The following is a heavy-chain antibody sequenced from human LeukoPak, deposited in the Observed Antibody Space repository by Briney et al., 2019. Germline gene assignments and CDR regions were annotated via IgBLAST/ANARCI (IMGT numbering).Heavy chain of an antibody. CDR2: ISFDGIDK. CDR3: AREYCGARCYSGVDY. CDR1: GFTFTNYA. D-gene: IGHD2-21*01. Sequence: GGSLRLSCAASGFTFTNYAMHWVRQAPGKGLEWLATISFDGIDKHIPDSVKGRFTVSRDNSKNMVFLQMDSLRPEDTALYYCAREYCGARCYSGVDYWGQGTLLTVSS. J-gene: IGHJ4*02. V-gene: IGHV3-30*04.